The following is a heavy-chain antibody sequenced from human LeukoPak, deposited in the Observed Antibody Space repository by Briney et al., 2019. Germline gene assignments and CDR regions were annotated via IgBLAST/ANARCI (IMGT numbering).Heavy chain of an antibody. CDR2: INHSGST. Sequence: PSETLSLTCAVYGESFSGYYWSWIRQPPGKGLEWIGEINHSGSTNYNPSLKSRVTISVDTSKNQFSLKLSSVTAADTAVYYCARGKYCSSTSCPRYFDYWGQGTLVTVSS. J-gene: IGHJ4*02. CDR1: GESFSGYY. V-gene: IGHV4-34*01. CDR3: ARGKYCSSTSCPRYFDY. D-gene: IGHD2-2*01.